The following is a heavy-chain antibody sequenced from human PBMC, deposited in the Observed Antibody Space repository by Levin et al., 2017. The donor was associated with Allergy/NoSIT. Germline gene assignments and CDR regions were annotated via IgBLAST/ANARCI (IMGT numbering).Heavy chain of an antibody. CDR1: GFTFDDYG. Sequence: GASVKVSCAASGFTFDDYGMTWVRQAPGKGLEWVSGINWNGGRTGYADSVKGRFTISRDNAKNSLYPQMNSLRAEDQALFYFSRASYTTSGSYYVLDYWGQGTLVTVSS. D-gene: IGHD3-10*01. J-gene: IGHJ4*02. CDR2: INWNGGRT. CDR3: SRASYTTSGSYYVLDY. V-gene: IGHV3-20*04.